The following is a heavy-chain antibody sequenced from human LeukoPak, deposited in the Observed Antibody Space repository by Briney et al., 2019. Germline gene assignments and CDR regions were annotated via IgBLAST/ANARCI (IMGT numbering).Heavy chain of an antibody. CDR1: GYTFTGYY. V-gene: IGHV1-18*04. CDR2: ISAYNGNT. CDR3: ARAGSGSPIDY. J-gene: IGHJ4*02. D-gene: IGHD1-26*01. Sequence: GASVKVSCKASGYTFTGYYMHWVRQAPGQGLEWVGWISAYNGNTNYAQKLQGRVTMTTDTSTSTAYMELRSLRSDDTAVYYCARAGSGSPIDYWGQGTLVTVSS.